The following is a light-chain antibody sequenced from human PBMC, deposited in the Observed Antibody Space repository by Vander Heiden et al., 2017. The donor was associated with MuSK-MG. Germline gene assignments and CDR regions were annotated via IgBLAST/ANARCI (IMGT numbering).Light chain of an antibody. J-gene: IGKJ1*01. CDR1: QGISSY. CDR3: QQYDSSPQT. Sequence: AIRMTQSPSSFSASTGDRVTITCRASQGISSYLAWYQQKTGKAPKLLIYAASTLQSGIPSRFSGSGSGTDFTLTISCLQSEDFATYYCQQYDSSPQTFGQGTKVEIK. CDR2: AAS. V-gene: IGKV1-8*01.